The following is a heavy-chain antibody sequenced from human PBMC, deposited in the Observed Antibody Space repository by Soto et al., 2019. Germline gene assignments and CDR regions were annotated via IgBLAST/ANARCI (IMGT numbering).Heavy chain of an antibody. CDR2: ISYDGSNK. V-gene: IGHV3-30*03. Sequence: QVQLVESGGGVVQPGRSLRLSCAASGFTFSSYGMHWVRQAPGKGLEWVAVISYDGSNKYYADSVKGRFTISRDNSKNTLYLQMNSLRAEDTAVYYCASAAAGWVSYWGQGTLVTVSS. D-gene: IGHD6-13*01. CDR1: GFTFSSYG. CDR3: ASAAAGWVSY. J-gene: IGHJ4*02.